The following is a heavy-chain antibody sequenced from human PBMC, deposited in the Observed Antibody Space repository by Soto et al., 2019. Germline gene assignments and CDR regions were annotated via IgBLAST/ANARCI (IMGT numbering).Heavy chain of an antibody. CDR3: ARAANGWTYYFDY. J-gene: IGHJ4*02. Sequence: GGSLRLSCAASGFTVSSNYMSWVRQAPGKGLEWVSVLYSGGSTYYADSVKGRFTISRDNSKNTLYLQMNSLRAEDTAVYYCARAANGWTYYFDYWGQGTLVTVSS. V-gene: IGHV3-66*01. CDR1: GFTVSSNY. CDR2: LYSGGST. D-gene: IGHD6-19*01.